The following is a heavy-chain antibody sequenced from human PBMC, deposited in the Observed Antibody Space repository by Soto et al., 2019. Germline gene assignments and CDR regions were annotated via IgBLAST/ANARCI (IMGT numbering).Heavy chain of an antibody. J-gene: IGHJ6*02. CDR1: GFTFSSYD. CDR2: IGTAGDT. Sequence: PGGSLRLSCAASGFTFSSYDMHWVRQATGKGLEWVSAIGTAGDTYYPGSVKGRFTISRENAKNSLYLQMNSLRAGDTAVYYCARSFRWFGDPSKIYYYYYGRDVWAQGTTVTVSS. D-gene: IGHD3-10*01. CDR3: ARSFRWFGDPSKIYYYYYGRDV. V-gene: IGHV3-13*04.